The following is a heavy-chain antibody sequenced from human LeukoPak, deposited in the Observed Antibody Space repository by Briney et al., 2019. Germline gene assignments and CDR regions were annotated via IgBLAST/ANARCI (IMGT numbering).Heavy chain of an antibody. D-gene: IGHD1-26*01. J-gene: IGHJ6*03. CDR2: ISPYTTKT. CDR3: AREGGVGPTAPPDYYSYQMDV. V-gene: IGHV1-18*01. Sequence: ASVKVSCKASVYTFISYGITWVRQAPGQGLEGLGWISPYTTKTNYAQSLQGRVTMTTDSSTSTAYMELRSLRSDDTAVYYCAREGGVGPTAPPDYYSYQMDVWGKGTTVTVSS. CDR1: VYTFISYG.